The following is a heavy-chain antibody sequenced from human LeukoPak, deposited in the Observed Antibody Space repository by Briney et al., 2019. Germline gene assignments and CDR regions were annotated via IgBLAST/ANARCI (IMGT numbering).Heavy chain of an antibody. V-gene: IGHV4-59*01. CDR1: GGSISSYY. D-gene: IGHD5-24*01. CDR2: IYYSGST. CDR3: ARAVEMATIFFDY. Sequence: SETLSLTCTVSGGSISSYYWSWIRQPPGKGLECIGYIYYSGSTNYNPSLKSRVTISVDTSKNQFSLKLSSVTAADTAVYYCARAVEMATIFFDYGGQGTRVTVSS. J-gene: IGHJ4*02.